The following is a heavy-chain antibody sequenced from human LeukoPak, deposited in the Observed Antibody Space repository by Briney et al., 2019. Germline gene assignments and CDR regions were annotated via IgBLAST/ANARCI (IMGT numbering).Heavy chain of an antibody. V-gene: IGHV1-46*01. CDR1: GYTFASYY. J-gene: IGHJ4*02. CDR2: INPSGGST. D-gene: IGHD2-15*01. Sequence: ASVKVSCKASGYTFASYYMHWVRQAPGQGLEWMGIINPSGGSTSYPQKFQGRVTLTRDTSTSTVYMELSSLRSEDTAVYYCARDFRDCSGGSCYSSVDYWGQGTLVTVSS. CDR3: ARDFRDCSGGSCYSSVDY.